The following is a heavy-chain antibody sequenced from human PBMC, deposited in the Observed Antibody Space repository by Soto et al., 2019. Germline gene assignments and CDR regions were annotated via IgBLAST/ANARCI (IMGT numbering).Heavy chain of an antibody. J-gene: IGHJ1*01. CDR1: GFTFSSYG. V-gene: IGHV3-30*03. D-gene: IGHD3-10*01. CDR2: ISYDGSNK. CDR3: ARWSYPDY. Sequence: GGSLRLSCAASGFTFSSYGMHWVRQAPGKGLEWVAIISYDGSNKYYADSVKGRFTISRDNSKSTLYLQMNSLRADDTAMYYCARWSYPDYWGQGTRVTVSS.